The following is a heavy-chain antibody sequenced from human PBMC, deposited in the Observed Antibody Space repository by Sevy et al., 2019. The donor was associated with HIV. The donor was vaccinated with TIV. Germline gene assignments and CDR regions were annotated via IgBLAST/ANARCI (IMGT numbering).Heavy chain of an antibody. J-gene: IGHJ4*02. CDR2: ISYDGSNK. V-gene: IGHV3-30-3*01. Sequence: VGSLRLSCAASGFTFSSYAMHWVRQAPGKGLEWVAVISYDGSNKYYADSVKGRFTISRDNSKNTLYLQMNSLRAEDTAVYYCASYPDTMIVVAPQYYFDYWGQGTLVTVSS. CDR1: GFTFSSYA. CDR3: ASYPDTMIVVAPQYYFDY. D-gene: IGHD3-22*01.